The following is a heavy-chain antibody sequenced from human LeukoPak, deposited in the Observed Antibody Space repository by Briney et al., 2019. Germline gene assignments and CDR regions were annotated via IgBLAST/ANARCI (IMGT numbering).Heavy chain of an antibody. J-gene: IGHJ4*02. V-gene: IGHV1-69*06. CDR2: IIPIFGTA. CDR1: GGTFSSYA. Sequence: SVTVSCTASGGTFSSYAISWVRQAPGQGLEWMGGIIPIFGTANYAQKFQGRVTMTEDTSTDTAYMELSSLRSEGTAVYYCQGRGYSGYDFTIPIDYWGQGTLVTVSS. CDR3: QGRGYSGYDFTIPIDY. D-gene: IGHD5-12*01.